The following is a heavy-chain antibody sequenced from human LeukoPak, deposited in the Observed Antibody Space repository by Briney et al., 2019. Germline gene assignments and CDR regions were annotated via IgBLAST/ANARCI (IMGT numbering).Heavy chain of an antibody. J-gene: IGHJ4*02. Sequence: ASVKVSCKASGYTFTSYAMHWVRQAPGQRLEWMGWINAGNGNTKYSQKFQGRVTITMDTSASTAYMEPSSLRSEDTAVYYCAREALWQWLVRDESALDYWGQGTLVTVSS. CDR1: GYTFTSYA. CDR2: INAGNGNT. CDR3: AREALWQWLVRDESALDY. V-gene: IGHV1-3*01. D-gene: IGHD6-19*01.